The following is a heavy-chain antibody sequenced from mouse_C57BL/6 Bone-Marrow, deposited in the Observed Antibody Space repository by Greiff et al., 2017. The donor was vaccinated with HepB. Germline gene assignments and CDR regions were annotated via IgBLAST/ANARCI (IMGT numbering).Heavy chain of an antibody. D-gene: IGHD2-1*01. J-gene: IGHJ4*01. CDR3: AEGIYGNYLYYAMDY. CDR1: GFNIKDYY. V-gene: IGHV14-2*01. CDR2: IDPEDGET. Sequence: EVQLQQSGAELVKPGASVKLSCTASGFNIKDYYMHWVKQRSEQGLEWIGRIDPEDGETKYAPKFQGKATITADTSSYTAYLQLSSLTSEDTAVYYCAEGIYGNYLYYAMDYWGQGTSVTVSS.